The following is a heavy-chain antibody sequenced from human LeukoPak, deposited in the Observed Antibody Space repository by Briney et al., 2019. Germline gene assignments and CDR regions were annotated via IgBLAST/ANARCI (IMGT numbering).Heavy chain of an antibody. J-gene: IGHJ6*04. CDR3: ARTCSNPSCQQDV. CDR2: INGGDAT. V-gene: IGHV3-66*02. CDR1: GFFASSNY. D-gene: IGHD2-2*01. Sequence: GGSLRLSCAASGFFASSNYMSWVRQAPGKGLEWVSVINGGDATSYVDSVRGRFTISRDSSKNTVYFQMNSLRPEDTAVYFCARTCSNPSCQQDVRGKGTTVTVSS.